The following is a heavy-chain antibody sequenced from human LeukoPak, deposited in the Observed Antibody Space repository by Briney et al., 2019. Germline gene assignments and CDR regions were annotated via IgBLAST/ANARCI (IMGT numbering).Heavy chain of an antibody. D-gene: IGHD1-7*01. CDR2: ISYDGSNK. V-gene: IGHV3-30-3*01. J-gene: IGHJ6*02. CDR3: ARDSITGTSYYYYGMDV. CDR1: GFTFSSYW. Sequence: GGSLRLSCAASGFTFSSYWMNWARQAPGKGLEWVTVISYDGSNKYYADSVKGRFTISRDNSKNTLYLQMNSLRPEDTAVYYCARDSITGTSYYYYGMDVWGQGTTVTVSS.